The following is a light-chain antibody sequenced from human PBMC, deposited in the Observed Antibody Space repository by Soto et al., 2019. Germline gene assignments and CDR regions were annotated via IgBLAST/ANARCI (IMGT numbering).Light chain of an antibody. Sequence: QSTLTQPASVSGSPGQSITISCSGSSSDIGEYKYVSWYQQHPGKAPKLMIYDVTNRPSGVSDRFSGSKSGSTASLTISGLQAEDEADYYCNSYTTANTYVFGSGTKVTVL. J-gene: IGLJ1*01. CDR2: DVT. CDR3: NSYTTANTYV. CDR1: SSDIGEYKY. V-gene: IGLV2-14*01.